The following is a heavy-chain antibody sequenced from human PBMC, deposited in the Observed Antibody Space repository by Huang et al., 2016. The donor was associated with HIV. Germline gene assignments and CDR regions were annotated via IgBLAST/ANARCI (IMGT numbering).Heavy chain of an antibody. CDR2: IKQDESEK. CDR1: TFTFGAYW. D-gene: IGHD1-7*01. CDR3: ATKTAGMDI. V-gene: IGHV3-7*01. J-gene: IGHJ6*02. Sequence: VESGGRSVQPGGSIKLSCVGSTFTFGAYWMSWVRQPPGKGLGGVANIKQDESEKYYVDSVKGRFNNSRDNARKVLFLEMDDLRVEDTAIYFCATKTAGMDIWGQGTTVTVSS.